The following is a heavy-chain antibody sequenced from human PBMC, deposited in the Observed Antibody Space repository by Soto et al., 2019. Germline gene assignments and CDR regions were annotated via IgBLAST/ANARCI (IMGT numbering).Heavy chain of an antibody. CDR2: VYSTGST. CDR3: ARDEYYDSNNWFDH. CDR1: GGAITAYY. Sequence: KPSETLSLTCIVSGGAITAYYWSWVRQPVGEGLQWIGRVYSTGSTNYNPSLRSRVTMSVDTSQNQFFLRLSSVTAADTAVYYCARDEYYDSNNWFDHWGQGILVTVSS. J-gene: IGHJ5*02. D-gene: IGHD3-22*01. V-gene: IGHV4-4*07.